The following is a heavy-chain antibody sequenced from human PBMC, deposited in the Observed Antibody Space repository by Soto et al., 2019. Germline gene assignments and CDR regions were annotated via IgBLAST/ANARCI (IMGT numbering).Heavy chain of an antibody. V-gene: IGHV3-7*01. CDR1: GFTFSSYW. D-gene: IGHD3-10*01. J-gene: IGHJ4*02. CDR2: IKQDGSEK. CDR3: ARDDGYYGSGSYYPYFDY. Sequence: GGSLRLSCAASGFTFSSYWMSWVRQAPGKGLEWVANIKQDGSEKYYVDSVKGRFTISRDNAKNSLYLQMNSLRAEDTAVYYCARDDGYYGSGSYYPYFDYWGQGTLVTVSS.